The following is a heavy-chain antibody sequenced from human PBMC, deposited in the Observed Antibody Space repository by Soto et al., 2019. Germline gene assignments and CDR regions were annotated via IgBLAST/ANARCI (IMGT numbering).Heavy chain of an antibody. J-gene: IGHJ1*01. CDR2: ISSSSSYI. V-gene: IGHV3-21*01. CDR3: ARDPTLGYCSGGSCYPNGYFQH. CDR1: GLTFSSYS. Sequence: GSLRLSCAASGLTFSSYSMNWVRQAPGKGLEWVSSISSSSSYIYYADSVKGRFTISRDNAKNSLYLQMNSLRAEDTAVYYCARDPTLGYCSGGSCYPNGYFQHWGQ. D-gene: IGHD2-15*01.